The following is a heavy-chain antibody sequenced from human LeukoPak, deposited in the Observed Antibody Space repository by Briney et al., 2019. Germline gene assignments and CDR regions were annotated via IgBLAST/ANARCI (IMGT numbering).Heavy chain of an antibody. CDR2: INPSGGST. V-gene: IGHV1-46*02. Sequence: AASVKVSCKASGYTFNNHYMYWVRQAPGQGLEWMGVINPSGGSTSYAQKFQGRVTMTRDTSTRTVYMEVNSLRSEDTAVYYCALRPQADYGDYSLDYYGMDVWGQGTTVTVSS. CDR1: GYTFNNHY. CDR3: ALRPQADYGDYSLDYYGMDV. J-gene: IGHJ6*02. D-gene: IGHD4-17*01.